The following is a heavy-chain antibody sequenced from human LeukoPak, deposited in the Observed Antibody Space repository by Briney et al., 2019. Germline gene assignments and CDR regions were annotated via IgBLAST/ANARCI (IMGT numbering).Heavy chain of an antibody. CDR2: ISPLFGSA. D-gene: IGHD3-16*01. Sequence: SVKVSCKATGGTFSRYTLNWVRQAPGQGLEWMGGISPLFGSAKYAQKFQGRVTITADESTSTAYMELSSLRSEDTAVYYCARGYAFDYWGQGTLVTVSS. J-gene: IGHJ4*02. CDR3: ARGYAFDY. V-gene: IGHV1-69*13. CDR1: GGTFSRYT.